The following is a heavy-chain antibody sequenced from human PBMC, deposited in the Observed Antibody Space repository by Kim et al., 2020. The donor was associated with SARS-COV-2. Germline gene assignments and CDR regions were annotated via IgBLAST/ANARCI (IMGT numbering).Heavy chain of an antibody. J-gene: IGHJ6*01. Sequence: WGSLRLSCAASGFPFSSYAMSWVRQAPGKGLEWVSALSWSGGSTYYAASVKGRFTISRDNSKHTPYLQMNSPRAAATAVYYCAKVRARLMGYYSNGNDF. V-gene: IGHV3-23*01. D-gene: IGHD2-8*01. CDR2: LSWSGGST. CDR3: AKVRARLMGYYSNGNDF. CDR1: GFPFSSYA.